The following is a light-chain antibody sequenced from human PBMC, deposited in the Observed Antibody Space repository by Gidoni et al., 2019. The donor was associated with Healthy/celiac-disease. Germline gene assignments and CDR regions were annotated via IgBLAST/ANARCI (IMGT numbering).Light chain of an antibody. CDR3: QQYNNWPPWX. CDR1: QSVSSN. Sequence: ASQSVSSNLAWYQQKPGQAPRLLIYGASTRATGIPARFSGSGSGTEFTLTISSLQSEDFAVYYCQQYNNWPPWXXXQGTKVEIK. CDR2: GAS. V-gene: IGKV3-15*01. J-gene: IGKJ1*01.